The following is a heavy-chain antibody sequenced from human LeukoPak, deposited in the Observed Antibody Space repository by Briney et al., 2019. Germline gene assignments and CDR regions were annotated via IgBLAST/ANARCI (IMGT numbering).Heavy chain of an antibody. CDR2: IYYSGTT. CDR1: GGSISRYY. J-gene: IGHJ4*02. V-gene: IGHV4-59*01. D-gene: IGHD6-19*01. Sequence: PSETRSLTCTVSGGSISRYYWSWIRQSPGKGLEWIGYIYYSGTTNYNPSLKSRVTISLDTSKNQFSLKLSSVTAADTAVYYCARDVSSSGSYFDYWGQGTLVTVSS. CDR3: ARDVSSSGSYFDY.